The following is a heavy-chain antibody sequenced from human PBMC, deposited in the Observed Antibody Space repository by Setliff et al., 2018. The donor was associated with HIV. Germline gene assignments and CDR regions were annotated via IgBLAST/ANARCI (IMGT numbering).Heavy chain of an antibody. Sequence: ASVKVSCKASGYSFTTYAISWVRQAPGQGLEWMGWISAYNGYTNYAQKLQGRVTMTTDTSTSTVYMELRSLRSDDTAVYYCARDQGFWSGFTYNYYMDVWGKGTTVTVSS. CDR2: ISAYNGYT. CDR3: ARDQGFWSGFTYNYYMDV. J-gene: IGHJ6*03. CDR1: GYSFTTYA. V-gene: IGHV1-18*01. D-gene: IGHD3-3*01.